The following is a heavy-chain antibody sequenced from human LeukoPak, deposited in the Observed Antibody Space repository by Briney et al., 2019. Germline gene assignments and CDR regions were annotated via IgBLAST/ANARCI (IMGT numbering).Heavy chain of an antibody. CDR2: ISYDGSNK. CDR3: AKDYSSGWYDY. D-gene: IGHD6-19*01. Sequence: GGSLRLSCAASGFTFSSYAMHWVRQAPGKGLEWVAVISYDGSNKYYADSVKGRFTISRDNSKNTLYLQMNSLRAEDTAVYYCAKDYSSGWYDYWGQGTLVTVSS. V-gene: IGHV3-30*04. CDR1: GFTFSSYA. J-gene: IGHJ4*02.